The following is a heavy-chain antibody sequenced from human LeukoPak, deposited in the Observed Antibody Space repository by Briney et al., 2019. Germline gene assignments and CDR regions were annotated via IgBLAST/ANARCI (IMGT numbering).Heavy chain of an antibody. J-gene: IGHJ6*02. V-gene: IGHV3-13*01. D-gene: IGHD4-17*01. CDR3: ARQPADYGDYADYYGMDV. Sequence: GGSLRLSCAASGFTFSSYDMHWVRQATGKGLEWVSAIGTAGDTYYPGSVKGRFTISRENAKNSLYLQMNSLRAGDTAVYYCARQPADYGDYADYYGMDVWGQGTTVTVSS. CDR2: IGTAGDT. CDR1: GFTFSSYD.